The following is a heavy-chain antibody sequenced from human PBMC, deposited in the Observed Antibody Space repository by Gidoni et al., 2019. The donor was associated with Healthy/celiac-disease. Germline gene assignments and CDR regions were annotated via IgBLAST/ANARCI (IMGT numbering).Heavy chain of an antibody. D-gene: IGHD3-16*01. Sequence: EVQLVESGGGLVKPGGSLRLSCAAFGFTFSSYSMNWFRQAPGKGLEWVSSISSSSSYIYYADSVKGRFTISRDNAKNSLYLQMNSLRAEDTAVYYCARDPSSHSTLDNWFDPWGQGTLVTVSS. CDR2: ISSSSSYI. CDR1: GFTFSSYS. CDR3: ARDPSSHSTLDNWFDP. V-gene: IGHV3-21*01. J-gene: IGHJ5*02.